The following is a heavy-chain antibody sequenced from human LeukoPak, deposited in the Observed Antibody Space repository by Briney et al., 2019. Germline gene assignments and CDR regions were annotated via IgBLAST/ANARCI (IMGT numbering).Heavy chain of an antibody. CDR3: ARQGVVGATGFDY. CDR2: IYYSGST. CDR1: GGSISGISYY. V-gene: IGHV4-39*01. J-gene: IGHJ4*02. Sequence: SETLSLTCSVSGGSISGISYYWGWIRQPPEKGLEWIGNIYYSGSTYNNPSLESRVIISVDTSKNQFSLKLTSVTAADTAVYYRARQGVVGATGFDYWGQGTLVTVSS. D-gene: IGHD1-26*01.